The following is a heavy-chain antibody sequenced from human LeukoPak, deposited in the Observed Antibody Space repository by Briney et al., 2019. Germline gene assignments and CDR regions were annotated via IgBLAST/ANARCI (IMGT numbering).Heavy chain of an antibody. V-gene: IGHV3-53*01. CDR1: EFTVNNNY. CDR3: AGGLRSGLIDY. CDR2: IYSAGST. J-gene: IGHJ4*02. D-gene: IGHD4-17*01. Sequence: GGSLRLSCAASEFTVNNNYMSWVRQAPGKGLEWVSTIYSAGSTNYADSVKGRFTISRDNSKNTMYLQMNSLRAEDTAVYYCAGGLRSGLIDYWGQGTLVTVSS.